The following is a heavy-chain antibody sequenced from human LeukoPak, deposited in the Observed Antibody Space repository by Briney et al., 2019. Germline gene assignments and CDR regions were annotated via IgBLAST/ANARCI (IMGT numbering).Heavy chain of an antibody. Sequence: GESLKISCKGSGYTFHSYWIAWVRQMPGKGLEWMGIIYPGDSDTRYSPSFQGQVTISADKSISTAYLQWSSLKASDTAMYYCARSDTYYYDSSGYYYDAFDIWGQGTMVTVSS. CDR1: GYTFHSYW. CDR3: ARSDTYYYDSSGYYYDAFDI. D-gene: IGHD3-22*01. V-gene: IGHV5-51*01. J-gene: IGHJ3*02. CDR2: IYPGDSDT.